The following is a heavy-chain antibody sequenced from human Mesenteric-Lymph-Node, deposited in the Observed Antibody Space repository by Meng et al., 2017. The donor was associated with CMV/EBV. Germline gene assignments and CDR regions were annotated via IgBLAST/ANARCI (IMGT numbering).Heavy chain of an antibody. V-gene: IGHV3-30-3*01. CDR3: ARDSDPDYGEYLEGYFGMDV. CDR2: ISYDGSNK. CDR1: GFTFSSYT. Sequence: GESLKISCGASGFTFSSYTMHWVRQAPGKGLEWVAIISYDGSNKYIADSVKGRFTISRDNYKNTLYLQMNSLRAADTAVYYCARDSDPDYGEYLEGYFGMDVWGQGTSVTVSS. J-gene: IGHJ6*02. D-gene: IGHD4-17*01.